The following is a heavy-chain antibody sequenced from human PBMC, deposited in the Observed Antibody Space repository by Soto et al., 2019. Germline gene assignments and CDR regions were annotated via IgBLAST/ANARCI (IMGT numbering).Heavy chain of an antibody. J-gene: IGHJ6*03. V-gene: IGHV3-13*01. CDR1: GGPFSSYD. Sequence: GGSLRLSCAASGGPFSSYDMHWVRQATGKGLEWVSAIGTAGDTYYPGSVKGRFTISRENAKNSLYLQMNSLRAGDTAVYYCARGPGYSSSWGLYYYYYMDVWGKGTTVTVSS. CDR2: IGTAGDT. CDR3: ARGPGYSSSWGLYYYYYMDV. D-gene: IGHD6-13*01.